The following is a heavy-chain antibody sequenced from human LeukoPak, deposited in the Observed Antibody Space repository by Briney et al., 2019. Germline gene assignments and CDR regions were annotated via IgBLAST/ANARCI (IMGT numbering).Heavy chain of an antibody. CDR2: IYYSGST. CDR1: GGSITSSNYF. CDR3: ARDSCSSTSCRRKFDN. V-gene: IGHV4-39*07. D-gene: IGHD2-2*01. J-gene: IGHJ4*02. Sequence: SETLSLTCTVSGGSITSSNYFWGWIRQSPGKGLEWIGSIYYSGSTYYNPSLKSRVTISVETSKIQFSLKLSSVTATDSAVYYCARDSCSSTSCRRKFDNWGQGTLVTVSS.